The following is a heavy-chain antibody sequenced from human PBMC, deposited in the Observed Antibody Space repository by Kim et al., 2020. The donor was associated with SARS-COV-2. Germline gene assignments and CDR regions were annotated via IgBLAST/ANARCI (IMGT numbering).Heavy chain of an antibody. D-gene: IGHD3-3*01. Sequence: SVKVSCKASGGTFSSYAISWVRQAPGQGLEWMGGIIPIFGTANYAQKFQGRVTITADESTSTAYMELSSLRSEDTAVYYCARARGITIFGVVTAEDDAFDIWGQGTMVTVSS. CDR3: ARARGITIFGVVTAEDDAFDI. CDR1: GGTFSSYA. CDR2: IIPIFGTA. J-gene: IGHJ3*02. V-gene: IGHV1-69*13.